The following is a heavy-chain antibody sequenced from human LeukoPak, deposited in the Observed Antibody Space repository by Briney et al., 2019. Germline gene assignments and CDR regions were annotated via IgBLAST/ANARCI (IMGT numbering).Heavy chain of an antibody. V-gene: IGHV3-7*05. Sequence: PGGSLRLSCAASGFTFRNYWMIWVRQAPGKGLEWLGNIKGDGSEKRYADSVRGRFTISRDNAQTSLYLQMNSLRAEDTAVYYYARASDPWLQLTWGQGTLVTVSS. CDR3: ARASDPWLQLT. CDR1: GFTFRNYW. CDR2: IKGDGSEK. D-gene: IGHD5-24*01. J-gene: IGHJ5*02.